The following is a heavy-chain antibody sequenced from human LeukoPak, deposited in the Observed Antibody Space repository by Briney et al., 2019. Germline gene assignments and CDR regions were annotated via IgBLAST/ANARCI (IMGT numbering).Heavy chain of an antibody. Sequence: SETLSLTCTVSGGSISSYYWSWIRQPPGQGLEWIAYIYYSGSTNYNPSLKSRVTISVDTSKNQFSLKLSSVTAADTAVYYCARGGDGYNYFDYWGQGTLVTVSS. CDR3: ARGGDGYNYFDY. CDR2: IYYSGST. D-gene: IGHD5-24*01. CDR1: GGSISSYY. J-gene: IGHJ4*02. V-gene: IGHV4-59*01.